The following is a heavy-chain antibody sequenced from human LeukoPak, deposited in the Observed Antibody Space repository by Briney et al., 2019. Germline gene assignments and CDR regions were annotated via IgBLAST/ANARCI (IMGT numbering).Heavy chain of an antibody. CDR1: GFTFSMVW. Sequence: PGGSLSLSCAASGFTFSMVWMSWVRQAPGSGLGWVACMNAEGSEIHYVDSVKGRFTISRDNAKNSLYLQMNGLRAEDTAVYYCAELGITMIGGVWGKGTTVTISS. D-gene: IGHD3-10*02. J-gene: IGHJ6*04. CDR2: MNAEGSEI. V-gene: IGHV3-7*01. CDR3: AELGITMIGGV.